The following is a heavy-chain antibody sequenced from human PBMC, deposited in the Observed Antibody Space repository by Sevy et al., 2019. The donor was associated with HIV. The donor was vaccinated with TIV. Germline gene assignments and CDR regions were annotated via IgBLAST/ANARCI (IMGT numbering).Heavy chain of an antibody. D-gene: IGHD3-16*02. J-gene: IGHJ6*02. CDR1: GFNVNDNY. Sequence: GGSLRLSCAASGFNVNDNYMTWVRQAPGKGLEWVSIIHADGSSYYADSAKGRFNMFRDDAKNIVNLQMNSLRADDTAVYYCARDRRFCGNACYLYYYYGMDVWGQGTAVTVSS. CDR3: ARDRRFCGNACYLYYYYGMDV. V-gene: IGHV3-53*01. CDR2: IHADGSS.